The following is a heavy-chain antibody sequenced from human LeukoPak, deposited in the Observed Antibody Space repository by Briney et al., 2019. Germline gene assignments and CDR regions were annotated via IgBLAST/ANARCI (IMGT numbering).Heavy chain of an antibody. V-gene: IGHV3-48*04. CDR1: GFTFSRYS. D-gene: IGHD5-18*01. J-gene: IGHJ4*02. Sequence: GGSLRLSCAASGFTFSRYSMNWVRQAPGMGLEWVSYISSGSSTIHHADSVKGRFTISRDNAKNSLYLQMNSLRAEDTAVYYCARRTHRIQPWEYYFGYWGQGTLVTVSS. CDR2: ISSGSSTI. CDR3: ARRTHRIQPWEYYFGY.